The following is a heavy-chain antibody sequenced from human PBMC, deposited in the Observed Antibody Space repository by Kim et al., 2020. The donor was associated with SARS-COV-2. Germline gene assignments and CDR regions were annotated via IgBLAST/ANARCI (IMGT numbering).Heavy chain of an antibody. CDR3: ARAGDSSWYGGSDY. V-gene: IGHV3-66*01. CDR2: IYSGGST. J-gene: IGHJ4*02. CDR1: GFTVSSNY. Sequence: GGSLRLSCAASGFTVSSNYMSWVRQAPGKGLEWVSVIYSGGSTYYADSVKGRFTISRDNSKNTLYLQMNSLRAEDTAVYYCARAGDSSWYGGSDYWGQGTLVTVSS. D-gene: IGHD6-13*01.